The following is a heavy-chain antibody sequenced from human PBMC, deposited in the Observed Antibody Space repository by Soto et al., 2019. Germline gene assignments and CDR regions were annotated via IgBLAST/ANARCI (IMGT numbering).Heavy chain of an antibody. CDR3: ARDLVPGYTGFSDY. D-gene: IGHD5-12*01. Sequence: SETLSLTCAVSGGSISSGDYSWSWIRQPPGKGLEWIGYIYHSGSTYYNPSLKSRVAISVDTSKNQFSLKLNSVTAADTAVYYCARDLVPGYTGFSDYWGQGTLVTVSS. CDR1: GGSISSGDYS. CDR2: IYHSGST. J-gene: IGHJ4*02. V-gene: IGHV4-30-2*05.